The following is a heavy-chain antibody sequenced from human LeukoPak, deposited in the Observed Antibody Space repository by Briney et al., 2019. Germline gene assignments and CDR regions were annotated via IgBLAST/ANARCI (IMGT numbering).Heavy chain of an antibody. V-gene: IGHV3-48*03. CDR2: ISSSGSTI. CDR1: GFTLSSYE. Sequence: GGSLRLSCAASGFTLSSYEMNWVRQAPGKGLEWVSDISSSGSTIYYADSVKGRFTISRDNAKNSLYLQMNSLRAEDTAVYYCARITYKTGRGAAAADVWGQGTTVTVSS. CDR3: ARITYKTGRGAAAADV. J-gene: IGHJ6*02. D-gene: IGHD6-13*01.